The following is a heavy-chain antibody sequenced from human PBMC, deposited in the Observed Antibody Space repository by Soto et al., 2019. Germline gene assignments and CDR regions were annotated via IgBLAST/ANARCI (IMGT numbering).Heavy chain of an antibody. CDR2: ISYDGSNK. V-gene: IGHV3-30-3*01. J-gene: IGHJ6*02. D-gene: IGHD1-1*01. CDR3: ARERYDYYYYYGMDV. Sequence: QVQLVESGGGVVQPGRSLRLSCAASGFTFSGYAMHWVRQAPGKGLEWVAVISYDGSNKYYADSVKGRFTISRDNSKNTLYLQMNSLRAEDTAVYYCARERYDYYYYYGMDVWGQGTTVTVSS. CDR1: GFTFSGYA.